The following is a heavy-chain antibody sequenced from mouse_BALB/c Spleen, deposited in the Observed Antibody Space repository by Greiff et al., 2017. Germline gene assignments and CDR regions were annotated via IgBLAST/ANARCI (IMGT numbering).Heavy chain of an antibody. J-gene: IGHJ4*01. Sequence: EVKLDESGGGLVQPGGSLNLSCAASGFAFSRYWMSWARQAPGKGQEWIGEINPGSSTINYTPSLKDKFIISRDNAKNTLYLQMSKVRSEDTALYNCARRGPYGMDYGGQGTAVTVSS. CDR2: INPGSSTI. CDR1: GFAFSRYW. V-gene: IGHV4-2*02. CDR3: ARRGPYGMDY.